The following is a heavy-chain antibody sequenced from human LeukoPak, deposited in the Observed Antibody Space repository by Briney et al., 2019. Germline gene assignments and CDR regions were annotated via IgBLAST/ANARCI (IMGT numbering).Heavy chain of an antibody. J-gene: IGHJ4*02. CDR3: ARDKRRYFDW. V-gene: IGHV3-66*01. CDR2: MYRDGSS. Sequence: QPGRSLRLSCEVSGLSVRNEFMTWVRQSPGRGLEWVSAMYRDGSSDYADSARDRFTISRDNSKNIVFLHMKTLRVDDTAIYYCARDKRRYFDWWGQGTLVTVSS. CDR1: GLSVRNEF. D-gene: IGHD3-9*01.